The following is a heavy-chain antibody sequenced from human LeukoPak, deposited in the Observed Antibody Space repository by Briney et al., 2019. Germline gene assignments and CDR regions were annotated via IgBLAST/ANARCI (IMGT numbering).Heavy chain of an antibody. CDR2: TYYRSKWFH. CDR1: GGSVSITSAT. Sequence: SQTLSLTFAISGGSVSITSATWNWIRQSASRGLEWLGRTYYRSKWFHDYAASVKSRITIKADTSKNQFSLLLSSVTPDDTAVYYCARDYCRGGSCFLWGYYFDYWGQGTLVTVSS. V-gene: IGHV6-1*01. J-gene: IGHJ4*02. D-gene: IGHD2-15*01. CDR3: ARDYCRGGSCFLWGYYFDY.